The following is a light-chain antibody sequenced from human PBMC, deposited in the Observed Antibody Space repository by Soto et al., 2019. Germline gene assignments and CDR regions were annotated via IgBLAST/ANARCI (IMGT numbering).Light chain of an antibody. CDR3: QHLTGT. Sequence: QLTQSPSSLSASVGDRVTITCRASQDITNYLGWYQQRSGKAPRLLIYAASTLQRGVPSRFSGSGSGTDFTLTISSLQPEDCATYYCQHLTGTFGQGTTLEIK. V-gene: IGKV1-9*01. J-gene: IGKJ2*01. CDR2: AAS. CDR1: QDITNY.